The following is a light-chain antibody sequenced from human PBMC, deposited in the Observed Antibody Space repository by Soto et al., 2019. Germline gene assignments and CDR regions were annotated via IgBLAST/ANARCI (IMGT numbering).Light chain of an antibody. V-gene: IGKV3-15*01. CDR3: QQYNNWPQT. Sequence: IVMTQSPATLSVSPGDRATLSCRASQSVSRNLAWYQQKPGQAPRLLIYSASTRATGIPDRVSGSGSGAAFTLTISSLQSEDFAVYYCQQYNNWPQTFGQGTKVEIK. CDR2: SAS. CDR1: QSVSRN. J-gene: IGKJ1*01.